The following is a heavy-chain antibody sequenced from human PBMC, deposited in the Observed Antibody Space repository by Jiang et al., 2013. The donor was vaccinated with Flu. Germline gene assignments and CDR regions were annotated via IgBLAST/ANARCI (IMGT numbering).Heavy chain of an antibody. CDR2: TYYRSKWYN. D-gene: IGHD3-16*02. Sequence: SNSAAWNWIRQSPSRGLEWLGRTYYRSKWYNDYAVSVKSRITINPDTSKNQFSLQLNSVTPEDTAVYYCARDRVGELSGYFDYWGQGTLVTVSS. J-gene: IGHJ4*02. CDR3: ARDRVGELSGYFDY. V-gene: IGHV6-1*01. CDR1: SNSAA.